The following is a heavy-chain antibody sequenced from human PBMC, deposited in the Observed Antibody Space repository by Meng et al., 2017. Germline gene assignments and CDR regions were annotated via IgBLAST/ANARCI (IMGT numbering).Heavy chain of an antibody. Sequence: QVQLQQGGAGLLKPSDTLSLTCAVYGGSFSGYYWSWIRQPPGMGLEWIGEINHSGSTNYNPSLKSRVTISVDTSKNQFSLKLSSVTAADTAVYYCARGGGYSYGFGSIDYWGQGTLVTVSS. V-gene: IGHV4-34*01. CDR2: INHSGST. CDR3: ARGGGYSYGFGSIDY. D-gene: IGHD5-18*01. J-gene: IGHJ4*02. CDR1: GGSFSGYY.